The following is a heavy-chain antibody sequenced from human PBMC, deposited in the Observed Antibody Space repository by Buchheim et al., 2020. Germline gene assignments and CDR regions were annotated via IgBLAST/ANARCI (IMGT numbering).Heavy chain of an antibody. J-gene: IGHJ5*02. D-gene: IGHD4-17*01. CDR3: ARDRYGDYDRNWFDP. V-gene: IGHV3-48*01. CDR1: GFTFSSYS. CDR2: ISSSSSTI. Sequence: EVQLVESGGGLVQPGGSLRLSCAASGFTFSSYSMNWVRQAPGKGLEWVSYISSSSSTIYYADSVKGRFTISRDNAKNSLYLQMNSLRAEDTAVYYCARDRYGDYDRNWFDPWGQGTL.